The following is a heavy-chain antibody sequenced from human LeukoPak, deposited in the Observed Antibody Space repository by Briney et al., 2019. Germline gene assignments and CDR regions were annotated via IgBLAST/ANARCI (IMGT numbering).Heavy chain of an antibody. V-gene: IGHV4-59*01. D-gene: IGHD4-17*01. CDR2: TYYSGST. CDR1: GGSIRTYY. CDR3: AREGLRQRGDWFDP. Sequence: SETLSLTCTVSGGSIRTYYWSWIRQPPGKGLEWIGYTYYSGSTNYNPSLKSRVTISVDTSKNQFSLKLSSVTTADTAVYYCAREGLRQRGDWFDPWGQGTLVTVSS. J-gene: IGHJ5*02.